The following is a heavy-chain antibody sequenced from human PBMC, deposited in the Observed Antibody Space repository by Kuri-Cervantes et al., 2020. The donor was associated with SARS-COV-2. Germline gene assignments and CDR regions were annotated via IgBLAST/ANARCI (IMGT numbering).Heavy chain of an antibody. CDR3: ATAPAAIRMDWFDP. J-gene: IGHJ5*02. D-gene: IGHD2-2*01. CDR2: ISYDGSNK. CDR1: GFTFSSYA. V-gene: IGHV3-30-3*01. Sequence: GGSLRLSCAASGFTFSSYAMHWVRQAPGKGLEWVAVISYDGSNKYYADSVKGRFTISRDNSKNTLYLQMNSLRAEDTAVYYCATAPAAIRMDWFDPWGQGTLVTVSS.